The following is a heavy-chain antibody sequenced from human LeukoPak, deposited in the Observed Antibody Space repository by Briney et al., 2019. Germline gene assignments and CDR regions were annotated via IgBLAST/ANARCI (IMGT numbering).Heavy chain of an antibody. V-gene: IGHV1-2*02. J-gene: IGHJ4*02. D-gene: IGHD3-10*01. CDR3: AREVNTMVRGVIGGYFDY. CDR2: INPNSGGT. Sequence: XGXINPNSGGTNYAQKFQGRVTMTRDTSISTAYMELSRLRSDDTAVYYCAREVNTMVRGVIGGYFDYWGQGTLVTVSS.